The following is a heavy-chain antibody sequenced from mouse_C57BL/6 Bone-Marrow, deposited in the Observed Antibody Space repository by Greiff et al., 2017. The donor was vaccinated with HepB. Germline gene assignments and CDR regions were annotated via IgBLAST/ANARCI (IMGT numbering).Heavy chain of an antibody. Sequence: QVQLQQSGPELVKPGASVKISCKASGYSFTSYYIHWVKQRPGQGLEWIGWIYPGSGNTKYNEKFKGKATLTADTSSSTAYMQLSSLTSEDSAVYYCARMKRYLGYYYGSSWGQGTTLTVSS. J-gene: IGHJ2*01. D-gene: IGHD1-1*01. V-gene: IGHV1-66*01. CDR1: GYSFTSYY. CDR3: ARMKRYLGYYYGSS. CDR2: IYPGSGNT.